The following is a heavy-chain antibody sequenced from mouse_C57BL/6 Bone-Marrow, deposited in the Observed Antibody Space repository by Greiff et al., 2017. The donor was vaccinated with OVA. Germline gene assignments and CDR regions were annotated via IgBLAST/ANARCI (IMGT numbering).Heavy chain of an antibody. D-gene: IGHD1-1*01. CDR1: GFTFSSYA. CDR3: ASLYYYGSSYAAMDY. Sequence: EVKLMESGGGLVKPGGSLKLSCEASGFTFSSYAMSWVRQTPEKRLEWVATISDGGSYTYYPDNVKGRFTISRDNAKNNLYLQMSHLKSEDTAMYYCASLYYYGSSYAAMDYWGQGTSVTVSS. V-gene: IGHV5-4*03. CDR2: ISDGGSYT. J-gene: IGHJ4*01.